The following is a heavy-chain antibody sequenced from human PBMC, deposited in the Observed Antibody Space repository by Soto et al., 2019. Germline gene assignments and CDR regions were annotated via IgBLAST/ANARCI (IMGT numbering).Heavy chain of an antibody. Sequence: QVQLVQSGAEVRKPGSSVKVSCKASGGTFSNSAITWVRQAPGQGLEWVGGIIPIFGSTTYAQKFQGRVTIIADDSTSTAEMELSSLTSEAAAVYYCARDGDLRSDFWSGPLGGGWFDHWGQGTLVTVSS. CDR2: IIPIFGST. V-gene: IGHV1-69*12. CDR1: GGTFSNSA. J-gene: IGHJ5*02. CDR3: ARDGDLRSDFWSGPLGGGWFDH. D-gene: IGHD3-3*01.